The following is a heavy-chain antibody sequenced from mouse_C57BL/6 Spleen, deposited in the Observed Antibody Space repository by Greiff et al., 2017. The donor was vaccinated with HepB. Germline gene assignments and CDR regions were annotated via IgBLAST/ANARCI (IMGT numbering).Heavy chain of an antibody. V-gene: IGHV1-50*01. Sequence: QVQLQQSGAELVKPGASVKLSCKASGYTFTSYWMQWVKQRPGQGLEWIGEIDPSDSYTNYNQKFKGKATLTVDTSSSTAYMQLSSLTSEDSAVYYCAAYYSNSAWFAYWGQGTLVTVSA. J-gene: IGHJ3*01. CDR3: AAYYSNSAWFAY. CDR2: IDPSDSYT. CDR1: GYTFTSYW. D-gene: IGHD2-5*01.